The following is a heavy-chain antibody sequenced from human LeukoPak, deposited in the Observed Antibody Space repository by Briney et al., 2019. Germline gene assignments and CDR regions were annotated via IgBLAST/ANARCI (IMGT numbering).Heavy chain of an antibody. V-gene: IGHV3-48*03. J-gene: IGHJ3*02. D-gene: IGHD3-10*01. Sequence: GGSLRLSCAAPGFTFSSYEMNWVRQAPGKGLEWVSYISSSGSTIYYADSVKGRFTISRDNAKNSLYLQMNSLRAEDTAVYYCARESGFRGDAFDIWGQGTMVTVSS. CDR2: ISSSGSTI. CDR1: GFTFSSYE. CDR3: ARESGFRGDAFDI.